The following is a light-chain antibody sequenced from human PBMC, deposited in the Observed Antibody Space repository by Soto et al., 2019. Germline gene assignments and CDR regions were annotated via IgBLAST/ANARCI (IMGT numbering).Light chain of an antibody. CDR3: MQALQTPLT. CDR2: LGS. CDR1: QSLLHSNGYNY. Sequence: DIVMTQSPLSLPVTPGEPASISCRSSQSLLHSNGYNYLDWYLQKPGQSPQLLIYLGSNRASGVPDRFSGSGSGTDCTLKISRVEAEDAGVYYCMQALQTPLTFGGGTKVEIK. V-gene: IGKV2-28*01. J-gene: IGKJ4*01.